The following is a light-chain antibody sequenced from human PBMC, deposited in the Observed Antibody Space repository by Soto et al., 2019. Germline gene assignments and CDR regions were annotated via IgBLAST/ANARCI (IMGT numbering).Light chain of an antibody. CDR1: QSVSSN. V-gene: IGKV3-15*01. CDR3: QQYNNWPPKVT. Sequence: EIVMTQSPATLSVSPGERATRSCRASQSVSSNLAWYQQKPGQAPRLLIYGASTRATGIPARFSGSGSGTEFTLTISSLQSEDFAVYYCQQYNNWPPKVTFGQGTRLEIK. J-gene: IGKJ5*01. CDR2: GAS.